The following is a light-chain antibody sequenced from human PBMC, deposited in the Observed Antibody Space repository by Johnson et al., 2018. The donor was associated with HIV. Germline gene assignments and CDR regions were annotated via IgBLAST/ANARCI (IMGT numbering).Light chain of an antibody. CDR2: EDT. Sequence: QSVLTQPPSVSAAPGQKVSISCSGSSSNIGDNYVSWYQQVPGTAPKLLIYEDTKRPSGIPDRFSGSKSGTSATLGITGLQTGDEADYYCETWDSSLSGGFGTGTKVTVL. CDR1: SSNIGDNY. V-gene: IGLV1-51*02. CDR3: ETWDSSLSGG. J-gene: IGLJ1*01.